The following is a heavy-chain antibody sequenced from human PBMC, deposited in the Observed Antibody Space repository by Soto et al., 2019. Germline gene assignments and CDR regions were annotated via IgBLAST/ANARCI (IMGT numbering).Heavy chain of an antibody. V-gene: IGHV3-23*01. J-gene: IGHJ6*03. CDR2: ISGTGGRT. CDR1: GFTFSSYA. CDR3: ANSPIAVLPATEPHYYNYYYMDV. Sequence: EVQLLESGGGLVQPGGSLRLSCAASGFTFSSYALTWVRQAPGQGLEWVSAISGTGGRTYYADSVRGRFTISRDNSKNTLYLQRNSLRAEDSAVYYCANSPIAVLPATEPHYYNYYYMDVWGKGTTVTVSS. D-gene: IGHD2-2*01.